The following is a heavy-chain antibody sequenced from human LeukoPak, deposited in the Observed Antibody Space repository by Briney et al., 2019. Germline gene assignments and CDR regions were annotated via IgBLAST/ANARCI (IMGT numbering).Heavy chain of an antibody. J-gene: IGHJ4*02. CDR2: IYHSGST. CDR1: GGSISSGGYY. CDR3: AREGGSRQQKTHFDY. Sequence: SQTLSLTCTVSGGSISSGGYYWSWIRQPPGKGLEWIGYIYHSGSTYYNPSLKSRVTISVDRSKNQFSLKLSSVTAADTAVYYCAREGGSRQQKTHFDYWGQGTLVTVSS. V-gene: IGHV4-30-2*01. D-gene: IGHD1-26*01.